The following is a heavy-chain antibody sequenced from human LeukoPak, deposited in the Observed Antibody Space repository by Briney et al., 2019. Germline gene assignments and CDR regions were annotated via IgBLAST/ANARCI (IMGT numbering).Heavy chain of an antibody. CDR1: GGSIRSYY. D-gene: IGHD6-6*01. V-gene: IGHV4-59*01. CDR2: IYYSGGT. J-gene: IGHJ4*02. Sequence: SETLSLTCTVSGGSIRSYYWSWIRQPPGKGLEWIGYIYYSGGTNYNPSLKSRVTISVDTSKNQFSLKLSSVTAADTAVYYCARLSTMSTAANVFDYWGQGTLVTVSS. CDR3: ARLSTMSTAANVFDY.